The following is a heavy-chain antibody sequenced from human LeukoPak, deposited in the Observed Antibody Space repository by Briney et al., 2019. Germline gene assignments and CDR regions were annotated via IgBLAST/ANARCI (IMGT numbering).Heavy chain of an antibody. Sequence: XASGFTFSXXXXXWVXXAPGXXXXXXXXXSYDGSNKYYADSVKGRFTISRDNSKNTLYLQMNSLRAEDTAVYYCARDWAAAGTEFSFDFDYWGQGTLVTVSS. V-gene: IGHV3-30-3*01. CDR2: XSYDGSNK. CDR1: GFTFSXXX. D-gene: IGHD6-13*01. CDR3: ARDWAAAGTEFSFDFDY. J-gene: IGHJ4*02.